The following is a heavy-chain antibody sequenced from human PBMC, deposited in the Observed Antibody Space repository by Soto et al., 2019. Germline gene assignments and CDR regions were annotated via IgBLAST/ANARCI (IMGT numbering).Heavy chain of an antibody. CDR3: ARIPKFWSGFNYYYYGMDV. D-gene: IGHD3-3*01. J-gene: IGHJ6*02. Sequence: SETLSLTCTVSGGSISSGGYYWSWIRQHPGKGLEWIGYIYYSGSTYYNPSLKSRVTISVDTSKNQFYLKLSSVTAADTAVYYCARIPKFWSGFNYYYYGMDVWGQGTTVTVSS. CDR2: IYYSGST. V-gene: IGHV4-31*03. CDR1: GGSISSGGYY.